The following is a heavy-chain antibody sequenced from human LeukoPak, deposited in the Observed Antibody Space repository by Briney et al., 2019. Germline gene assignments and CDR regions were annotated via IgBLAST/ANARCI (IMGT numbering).Heavy chain of an antibody. J-gene: IGHJ4*02. D-gene: IGHD3-10*01. CDR1: GFIFSSYW. CDR3: ARAISEESV. Sequence: PGGSLRLSCAASGFIFSSYWMSWVRQAPGKGLEWVANIKQDGSEKYYVDSVKGRFTISRDNAKNLLYLQMNSLRAEDAAVYYCARAISEESVWGQGTLVTVSS. CDR2: IKQDGSEK. V-gene: IGHV3-7*01.